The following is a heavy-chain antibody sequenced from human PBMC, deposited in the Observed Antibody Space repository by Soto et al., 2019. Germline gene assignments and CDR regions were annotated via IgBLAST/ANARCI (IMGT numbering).Heavy chain of an antibody. J-gene: IGHJ4*02. Sequence: GGSLRLSCAASGFTLSSNYMSWVRQAPGKGLEWVSVIYSGGSTYYADSVKGRFTISRDNSKNTLYLQMNSLRAEDTAVYYCARKIGGYCSSTSCHWGGVFDYWGQGTLVTVSS. CDR1: GFTLSSNY. V-gene: IGHV3-66*01. CDR3: ARKIGGYCSSTSCHWGGVFDY. D-gene: IGHD2-2*01. CDR2: IYSGGST.